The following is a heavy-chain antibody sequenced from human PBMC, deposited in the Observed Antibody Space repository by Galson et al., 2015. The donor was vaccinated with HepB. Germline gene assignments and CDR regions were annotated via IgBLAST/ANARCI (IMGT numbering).Heavy chain of an antibody. Sequence: SLRLSCAASGFTFSSYGMHWVRQAPGKGLEWVSVTWFEGSNKYYADSVKGRFSIFRDNSNNRLYLQMNSLRAEDTAVYYCARGGRIGGAGSSPGYYKGMAVWGQGTTVTVSS. J-gene: IGHJ6*02. CDR3: ARGGRIGGAGSSPGYYKGMAV. CDR2: TWFEGSNK. D-gene: IGHD6-19*01. V-gene: IGHV3-33*01. CDR1: GFTFSSYG.